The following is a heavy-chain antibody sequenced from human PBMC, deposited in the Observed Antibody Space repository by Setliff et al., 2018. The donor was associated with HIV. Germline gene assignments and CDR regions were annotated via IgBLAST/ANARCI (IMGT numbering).Heavy chain of an antibody. CDR2: IYPGDSET. D-gene: IGHD2-21*01. CDR3: ASVSRNVHGHLDCFYI. Sequence: GESLKISCRASGYSFTDYWIGWVRQMPGKGLECMGIIYPGDSETKYSPSFQGQVTISVDKSFNTAYLQWSSLRASDTTMYYCASVSRNVHGHLDCFYIWGHGTMVTVSS. V-gene: IGHV5-51*01. J-gene: IGHJ3*02. CDR1: GYSFTDYW.